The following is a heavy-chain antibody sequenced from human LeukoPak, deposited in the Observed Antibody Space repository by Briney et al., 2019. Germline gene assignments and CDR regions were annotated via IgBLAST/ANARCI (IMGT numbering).Heavy chain of an antibody. V-gene: IGHV3-7*01. D-gene: IGHD3-10*02. CDR2: IKQDGSEE. CDR1: GFTFSSYW. CDR3: AELGITMIGGV. Sequence: GGSLRLSCAASGFTFSSYWMSWVRHAPGKGLEWVANIKQDGSEEYYVDSVKGRFTISRDNAKNSLYLQMNSLRAEDTAVYYCAELGITMIGGVWGKGTTVTISS. J-gene: IGHJ6*04.